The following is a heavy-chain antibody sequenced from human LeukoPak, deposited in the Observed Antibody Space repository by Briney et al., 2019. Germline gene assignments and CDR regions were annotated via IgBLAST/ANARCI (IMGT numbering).Heavy chain of an antibody. CDR2: ISSSGSTI. Sequence: PGGSLRLSCAAYGFTFSSYEMNWVRQAPGKGLEWVSYISSSGSTINYADSGTGRFTIARDNAKYSLYLQMNSLRAEDTAVYYCARKGGSGSYYKVYYYYGMDVWGQGTTVTVSS. V-gene: IGHV3-48*03. CDR1: GFTFSSYE. J-gene: IGHJ6*02. D-gene: IGHD3-10*01. CDR3: ARKGGSGSYYKVYYYYGMDV.